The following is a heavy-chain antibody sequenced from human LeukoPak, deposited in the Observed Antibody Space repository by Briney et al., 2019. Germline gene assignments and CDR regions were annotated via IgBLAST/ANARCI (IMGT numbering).Heavy chain of an antibody. V-gene: IGHV3-53*01. D-gene: IGHD4-17*01. CDR3: ARDLYGVSHDY. CDR2: IYSSGST. CDR1: GFTVSSNY. J-gene: IGHJ4*02. Sequence: GGSLRLSCAASGFTVSSNYMNWVRQAPGKGLEWVSVIYSSGSTYYADSVKGRFTISRDNSKNTLYLQMNSLRAEDTAVYYCARDLYGVSHDYWGQGTLVTASS.